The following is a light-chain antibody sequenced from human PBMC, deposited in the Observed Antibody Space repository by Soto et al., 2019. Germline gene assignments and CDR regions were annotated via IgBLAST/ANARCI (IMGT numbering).Light chain of an antibody. CDR1: SGHSSYA. Sequence: QLVLTQSPSASASLGASVKLTCTLSSGHSSYAIAWHQQQPEKGPRYLMKLNSDGSHTKGDGIPDRFSGSSSGAERYLTISSLQSEDEADYYCQTWDTGIRLVFGGGTKLTVL. J-gene: IGLJ2*01. V-gene: IGLV4-69*01. CDR2: LNSDGSH. CDR3: QTWDTGIRLV.